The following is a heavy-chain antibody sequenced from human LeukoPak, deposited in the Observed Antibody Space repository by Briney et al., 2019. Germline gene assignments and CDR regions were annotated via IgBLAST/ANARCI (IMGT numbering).Heavy chain of an antibody. CDR2: IYYSGST. J-gene: IGHJ4*02. CDR3: ARGHDYGDPPRLDY. Sequence: SETLSLTCTVSGGSINSYYWSWIRQPPGKGLEWIGYIYYSGSTKYNPSLKSRVTISVDTSKNQFSLKLSSMTAADTAVYYCARGHDYGDPPRLDYWGQGTLVTVSS. V-gene: IGHV4-59*01. CDR1: GGSINSYY. D-gene: IGHD4-17*01.